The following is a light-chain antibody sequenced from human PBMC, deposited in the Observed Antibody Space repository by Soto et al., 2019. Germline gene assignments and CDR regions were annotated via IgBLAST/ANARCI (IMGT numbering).Light chain of an antibody. CDR1: SSDVGGYNY. V-gene: IGLV2-14*01. Sequence: QSALTQPASVSGSPGQSITISCTGTSSDVGGYNYVSWYQQHPGKAPKLMIYDVSNRPSGVSNRFSGSKSGNTASLTISGLQAEDEADYYCSSYTSSSLVFCGGTKLTVL. CDR3: SSYTSSSLV. CDR2: DVS. J-gene: IGLJ2*01.